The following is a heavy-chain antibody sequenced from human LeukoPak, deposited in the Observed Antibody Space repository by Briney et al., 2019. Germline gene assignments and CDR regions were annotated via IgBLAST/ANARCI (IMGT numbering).Heavy chain of an antibody. CDR1: GYTFTSYY. V-gene: IGHV1-46*01. CDR2: INPSGGST. CDR3: ARDGPRLHPTSGDFECCDY. J-gene: IGHJ4*02. Sequence: ASVKVSCKASGYTFTSYYMHWVRQGPEEGVEWMGIINPSGGSTSYAQKFQGRVTMTRDTSTSTVYMELSSLRSEDTAVYYCARDGPRLHPTSGDFECCDYWGQGTLVTVSS. D-gene: IGHD6-25*01.